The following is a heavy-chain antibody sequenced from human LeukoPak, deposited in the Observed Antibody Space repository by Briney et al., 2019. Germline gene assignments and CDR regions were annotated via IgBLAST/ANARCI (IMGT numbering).Heavy chain of an antibody. D-gene: IGHD3-22*01. CDR2: INPNSGGT. CDR1: GYTFTGYY. Sequence: SVKVSCKASGYTFTGYYMHWVRQAPGQGLEWMGRINPNSGGTNYAQKFQGRVTITRDTSISTAYMELSRLRSDDTAVYYCARGTYYYDSSGYYSGDYWGQGTLVTVSS. J-gene: IGHJ4*02. V-gene: IGHV1-2*06. CDR3: ARGTYYYDSSGYYSGDY.